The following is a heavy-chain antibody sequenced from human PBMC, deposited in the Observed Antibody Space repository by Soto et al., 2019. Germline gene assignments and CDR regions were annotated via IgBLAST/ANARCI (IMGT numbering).Heavy chain of an antibody. CDR1: GGTFSSYA. V-gene: IGHV1-69*13. CDR3: ARDLTEVDGTWARYYYYGMDV. D-gene: IGHD6-19*01. J-gene: IGHJ6*02. CDR2: IIPIFGTA. Sequence: SVKVSCKASGGTFSSYAISWVRQAPGQGLEWMGGIIPIFGTANYAQKFQGRVTITADESMSTAYMELSSLRSEDTAVYYCARDLTEVDGTWARYYYYGMDVWGQGTTVTVSS.